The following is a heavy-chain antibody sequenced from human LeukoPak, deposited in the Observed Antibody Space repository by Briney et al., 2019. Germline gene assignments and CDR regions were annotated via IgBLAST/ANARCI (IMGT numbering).Heavy chain of an antibody. Sequence: GASVKVSCKASGYSFTYYYIHWVRQAPGQGLEWMGWINPNSGDTNYAQRFQGRVTITRDTSIKTAYMELSRLRSDDTAVYYCARFGPFGVVPLGFDPWGQGTLVTVSS. J-gene: IGHJ5*02. CDR1: GYSFTYYY. CDR3: ARFGPFGVVPLGFDP. CDR2: INPNSGDT. D-gene: IGHD3-3*01. V-gene: IGHV1-2*02.